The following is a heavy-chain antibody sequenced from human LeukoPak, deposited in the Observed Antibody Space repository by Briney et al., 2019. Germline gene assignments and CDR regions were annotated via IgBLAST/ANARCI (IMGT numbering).Heavy chain of an antibody. Sequence: GGSLRLSCAASGFTFSTYSMNWVRQAPGKGLEWVSSIDTRSYINYADSVKGRFTVSRDNAENSLYLQMNSLRAEDTAVYCCARTRGGNWFGPWGQGTLVTVSS. CDR2: IDTRSYI. J-gene: IGHJ5*02. D-gene: IGHD3-10*01. CDR3: ARTRGGNWFGP. V-gene: IGHV3-21*01. CDR1: GFTFSTYS.